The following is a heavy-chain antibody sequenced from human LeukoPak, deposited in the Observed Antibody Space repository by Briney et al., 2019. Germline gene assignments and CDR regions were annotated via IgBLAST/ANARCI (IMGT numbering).Heavy chain of an antibody. Sequence: ASVKVSCKASGYTFTSYYMHWVRQVPGQGLEWMGIINPSGGSTSYAQKFQGRVTMTRDTSTSTVYMELSSLRSEDTAVYYCAREPPRERWFDTWGQGSLVTVYS. CDR1: GYTFTSYY. J-gene: IGHJ5*02. CDR2: INPSGGST. D-gene: IGHD1-1*01. V-gene: IGHV1-46*01. CDR3: AREPPRERWFDT.